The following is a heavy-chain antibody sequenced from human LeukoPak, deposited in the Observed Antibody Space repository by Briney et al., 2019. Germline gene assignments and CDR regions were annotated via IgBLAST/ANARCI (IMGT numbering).Heavy chain of an antibody. CDR2: IYYSGST. CDR3: ARHTLRLGSSPHNWFDP. V-gene: IGHV4-39*07. Sequence: SETLSLTCTVSGGSISCSSYYWGWIRQPPGKGLEWIGSIYYSGSTYYNPSLKSRVTISVDTSKNQFSLKLSSVTAADTAVYYCARHTLRLGSSPHNWFDPWGQGTLVTVSS. CDR1: GGSISCSSYY. D-gene: IGHD6-6*01. J-gene: IGHJ5*02.